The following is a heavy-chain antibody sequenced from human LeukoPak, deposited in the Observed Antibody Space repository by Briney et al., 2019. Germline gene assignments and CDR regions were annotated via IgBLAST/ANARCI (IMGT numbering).Heavy chain of an antibody. Sequence: SETLSLTCAVSGDSISSGGYSWSWVRQPPGKGLEWIGYIYSSGRSYYNPSLQSRVTISVGMSKNQFSLRLSSVTAADTAVYYCARGNYYDSSGYRSPAFDIWGQGTMVTVSS. CDR3: ARGNYYDSSGYRSPAFDI. J-gene: IGHJ3*02. CDR1: GDSISSGGYS. CDR2: IYSSGRS. V-gene: IGHV4-30-4*07. D-gene: IGHD3-22*01.